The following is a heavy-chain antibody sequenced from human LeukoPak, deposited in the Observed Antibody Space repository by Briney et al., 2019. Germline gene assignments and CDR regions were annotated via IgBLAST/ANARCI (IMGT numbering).Heavy chain of an antibody. CDR2: ISSSTSYI. CDR1: GFSFSNYS. J-gene: IGHJ4*02. CDR3: ARENSGSYYQFDC. V-gene: IGHV3-21*01. Sequence: PGGSLRLSCVGSGFSFSNYSLNWVRQTPGKGLEWVSSISSSTSYIYYADSVKGRFTISRDNAKNSLYLQMNSLRPEDTAVYYCARENSGSYYQFDCWGQGTLVTVSS. D-gene: IGHD1-26*01.